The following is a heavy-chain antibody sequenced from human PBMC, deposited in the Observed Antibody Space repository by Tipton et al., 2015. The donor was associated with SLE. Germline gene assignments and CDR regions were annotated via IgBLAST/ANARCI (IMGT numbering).Heavy chain of an antibody. CDR1: GFIFSDYP. J-gene: IGHJ4*02. V-gene: IGHV3-23*03. CDR2: IFSGGNT. Sequence: SLRLSCAASGFIFSDYPMSWVRQAPGKGLQWVSVIFSGGNTYYADSVQGRFTISRDVSESTLYLQMNSLRVEDTAIYYCAKERGGGNFDYWGQGTLVTVSS. D-gene: IGHD2-15*01. CDR3: AKERGGGNFDY.